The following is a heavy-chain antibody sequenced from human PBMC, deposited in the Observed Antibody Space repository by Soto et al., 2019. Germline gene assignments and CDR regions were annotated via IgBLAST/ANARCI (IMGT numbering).Heavy chain of an antibody. V-gene: IGHV1-18*01. CDR3: ARVFGDYGDSLPFDY. CDR1: GYTFTSYG. CDR2: ISAYNGNT. J-gene: IGHJ4*02. Sequence: ASVKVSCKASGYTFTSYGISWVRQAPGQGLEWMGWISAYNGNTNYAQKLQGRVTMTTDTSTSIAYMELRSLRSDDTAVYYCARVFGDYGDSLPFDYWGQGTLVTVSS. D-gene: IGHD4-17*01.